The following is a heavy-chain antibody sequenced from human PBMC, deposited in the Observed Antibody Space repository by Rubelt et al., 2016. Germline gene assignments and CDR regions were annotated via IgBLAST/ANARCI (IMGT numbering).Heavy chain of an antibody. CDR2: ISGGGVST. CDR3: AKGPLRDFDWYG. CDR1: GFTFSSYA. V-gene: IGHV3-23*04. D-gene: IGHD3-9*01. Sequence: EVQLVESGGGLVQPGGSLRLSCAASGFTFSSYAMSWVRQAPGKGLEWVSAISGGGVSTYYAASVKGRFTISRDNSKSTMYLQMNSLGVEDTAVYYCAKGPLRDFDWYGWGQGTLVTVSS. J-gene: IGHJ4*02.